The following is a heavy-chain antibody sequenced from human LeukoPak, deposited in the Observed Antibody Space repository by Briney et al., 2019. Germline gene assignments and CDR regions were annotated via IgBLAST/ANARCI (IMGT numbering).Heavy chain of an antibody. CDR3: ARETKSIGVAGTMRAFDI. Sequence: SETLSLTCTVSGGSISSGSYYWSWIRQPAEKGLEWIGRIYTSGSTNYNPSLKSRVTISVDTSKNQFSLKLSSVTAADTAVYYCARETKSIGVAGTMRAFDIWGQGTMVTVSS. J-gene: IGHJ3*02. V-gene: IGHV4-61*02. D-gene: IGHD6-19*01. CDR2: IYTSGST. CDR1: GGSISSGSYY.